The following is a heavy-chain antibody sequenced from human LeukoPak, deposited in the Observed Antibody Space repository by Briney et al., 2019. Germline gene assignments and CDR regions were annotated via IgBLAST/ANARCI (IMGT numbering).Heavy chain of an antibody. J-gene: IGHJ3*02. CDR1: GGSFSSYA. CDR2: INPSGGST. Sequence: ASVKVSCKASGGSFSSYAISWVRQAPGQGLEWMGIINPSGGSTSYAQKFQGRVTMTRDTSTSTVYMELSSLRSEDTAVYYCAREPPHRSAFDIWGQGTMVTVSS. CDR3: AREPPHRSAFDI. D-gene: IGHD2-15*01. V-gene: IGHV1-46*01.